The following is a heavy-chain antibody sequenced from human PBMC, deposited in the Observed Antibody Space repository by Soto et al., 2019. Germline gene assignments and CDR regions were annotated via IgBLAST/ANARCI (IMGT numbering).Heavy chain of an antibody. CDR2: IRQDGSEK. V-gene: IGHV3-7*05. Sequence: GGSLRLSCAASGFSFSSHWMNWVRQAPGKGLEWVANIRQDGSEKYYVDSVKGRFTISRDNAKNSLFLQMNSLTAEDTAVYYCARPVAYWGQGTLVTVSS. CDR1: GFSFSSHW. CDR3: ARPVAY. J-gene: IGHJ4*02. D-gene: IGHD2-15*01.